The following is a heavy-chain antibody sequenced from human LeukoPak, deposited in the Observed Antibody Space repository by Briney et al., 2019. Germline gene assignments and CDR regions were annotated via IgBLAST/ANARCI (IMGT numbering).Heavy chain of an antibody. CDR3: VHKTYYYDSGGYYYVDAFDI. D-gene: IGHD3-22*01. J-gene: IGHJ3*02. V-gene: IGHV2-5*01. Sequence: SGPTLVEPTQTLTLTCTFSGFSLSTSGVGVGWIRQPPGKALEWLALIYWNDDKRYSPSLKSRLTITKDTSKNQVVLTMTNMDPVDTATYYCVHKTYYYDSGGYYYVDAFDIWGQGTMVTVSS. CDR1: GFSLSTSGVG. CDR2: IYWNDDK.